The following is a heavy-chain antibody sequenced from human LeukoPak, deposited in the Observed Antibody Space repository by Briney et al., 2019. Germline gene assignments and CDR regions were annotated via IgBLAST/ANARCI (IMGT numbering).Heavy chain of an antibody. CDR2: INWNGDST. J-gene: IGHJ4*02. Sequence: GGSLRLSSAASGFTFDDYDMSWVRQAPGKGLEWVSGINWNGDSTGYADSVKGRFTISRDNAKNSLYLQMNSLRAEDTALYYCARDLGPEIIRNSGLNIWGQGTLVTVSS. D-gene: IGHD5-12*01. CDR1: GFTFDDYD. V-gene: IGHV3-20*04. CDR3: ARDLGPEIIRNSGLNI.